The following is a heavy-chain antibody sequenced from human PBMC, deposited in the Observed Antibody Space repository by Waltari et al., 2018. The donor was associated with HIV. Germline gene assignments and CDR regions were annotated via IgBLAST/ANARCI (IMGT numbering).Heavy chain of an antibody. J-gene: IGHJ4*02. CDR3: ATTHGSGAYDNDFDY. Sequence: EVKLEESGGGWVQPGGSLTLTCEASGFPFSFYWLSWVRQAPGKGLEWVANINQDGTERHYVDSVRGRFTISRDNGKTSLFLQMNSLSVEDTAVYYCATTHGSGAYDNDFDYWGQGTLV. V-gene: IGHV3-7*01. CDR2: INQDGTER. D-gene: IGHD3-10*01. CDR1: GFPFSFYW.